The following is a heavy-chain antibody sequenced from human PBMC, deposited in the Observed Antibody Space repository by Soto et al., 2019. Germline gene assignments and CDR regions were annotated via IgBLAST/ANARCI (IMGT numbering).Heavy chain of an antibody. J-gene: IGHJ6*02. CDR2: ISYDGSNK. V-gene: IGHV3-30-3*01. Sequence: GGSLRLSCAASGFTFSSYAMHWVRQAPGKGLEWVAVISYDGSNKYYADSVKGRFTISRDNSKNTLYLQMNSLRAEDTAVYYCARRYSGYDSTLDYYYGMDVWGQGTTVTVSS. CDR3: ARRYSGYDSTLDYYYGMDV. CDR1: GFTFSSYA. D-gene: IGHD5-12*01.